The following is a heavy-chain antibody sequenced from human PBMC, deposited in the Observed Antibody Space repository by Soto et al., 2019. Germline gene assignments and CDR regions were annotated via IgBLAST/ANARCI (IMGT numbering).Heavy chain of an antibody. CDR2: ISYSGVSA. J-gene: IGHJ4*02. D-gene: IGHD3-9*01. CDR3: AKDLPLRYFDWSPGDY. V-gene: IGHV3-23*01. Sequence: PGGSLRLSCEASGFIFSNHAMSWVRQAPGRGLEWVSIISYSGVSAYYADSVKGRFTISRDNSKNTLYLQMVGLRAEDTAVYFCAKDLPLRYFDWSPGDYWGQGTLVTVSS. CDR1: GFIFSNHA.